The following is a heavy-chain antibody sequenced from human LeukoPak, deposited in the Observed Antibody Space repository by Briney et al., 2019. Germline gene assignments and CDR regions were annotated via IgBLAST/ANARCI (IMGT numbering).Heavy chain of an antibody. J-gene: IGHJ4*02. D-gene: IGHD6-19*01. CDR1: GGSLSSYY. CDR3: ASGVSGWYYFDY. V-gene: IGHV4-59*01. CDR2: IYYSGST. Sequence: SETLSLTCTVSGGSLSSYYWSWIRQPPGEGLEWIGYIYYSGSTNYNPSLKSRVTISVDTSKNQFSLKLSSVTAADTAVYYCASGVSGWYYFDYWGQGTLVTVSS.